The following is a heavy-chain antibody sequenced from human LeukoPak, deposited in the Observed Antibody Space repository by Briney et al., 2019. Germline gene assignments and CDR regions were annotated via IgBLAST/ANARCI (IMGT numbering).Heavy chain of an antibody. CDR2: IYYSGST. CDR3: ARDQGSIWFGESGRAFDS. Sequence: SETLSLTCTVSGGSISSSSYYWGWIRPPPGEGLEWMGSIYYSGSTYYNPSLKSRVTISVDTSKNQFSLKLSSVTAADTAVYYCARDQGSIWFGESGRAFDSWGQGTMVTDSS. J-gene: IGHJ3*02. V-gene: IGHV4-39*02. CDR1: GGSISSSSYY. D-gene: IGHD3-10*01.